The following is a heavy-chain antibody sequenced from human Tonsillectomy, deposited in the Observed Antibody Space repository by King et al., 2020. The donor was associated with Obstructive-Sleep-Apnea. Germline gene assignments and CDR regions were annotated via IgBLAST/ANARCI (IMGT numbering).Heavy chain of an antibody. Sequence: VQLVQSGAEVKKPGASVKVSGKASGYTFTGYYMHWVRQAPGQGREWMGWINPDSGGTNDAQKFHGRVTMNRDTSISTAYMGLSRLRSDDTAVYYCAREGGSGWHNNWFDPWGQGTLVTVSS. CDR3: AREGGSGWHNNWFDP. J-gene: IGHJ5*02. CDR1: GYTFTGYY. CDR2: INPDSGGT. V-gene: IGHV1-2*02. D-gene: IGHD6-19*01.